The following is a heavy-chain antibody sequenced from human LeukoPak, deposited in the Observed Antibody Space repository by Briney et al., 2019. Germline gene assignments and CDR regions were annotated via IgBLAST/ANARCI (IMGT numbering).Heavy chain of an antibody. J-gene: IGHJ4*02. Sequence: PGGSLRLSCAASGFTFSSYAMSWVRQAPGKGLEWVSAISGSGGSTYYADSVKGRFTISRDNSKNTLFLQMNSLRGEDTAVYYCATETGDSPDYWGQGTLVTVSS. CDR1: GFTFSSYA. V-gene: IGHV3-23*01. CDR3: ATETGDSPDY. CDR2: ISGSGGST. D-gene: IGHD3-10*01.